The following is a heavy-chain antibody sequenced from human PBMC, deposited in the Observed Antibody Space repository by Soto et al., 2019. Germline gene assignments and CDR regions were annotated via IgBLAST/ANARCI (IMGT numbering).Heavy chain of an antibody. CDR2: IYNSVIT. CDR1: GGSINSGGYY. Sequence: SETLSLTCTVSGGSINSGGYYWSWVRQHPGKGLEWIGYIYNSVITYYNPSLKSRVTISVDTSKNQFSLKLSSVTAADTAVYYCARPSGSYLYYFDYWGQGTLVTVSS. CDR3: ARPSGSYLYYFDY. D-gene: IGHD1-26*01. V-gene: IGHV4-31*03. J-gene: IGHJ4*02.